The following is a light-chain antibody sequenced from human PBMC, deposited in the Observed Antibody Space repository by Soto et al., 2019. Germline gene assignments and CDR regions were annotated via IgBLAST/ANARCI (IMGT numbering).Light chain of an antibody. Sequence: DIQMTQSPSTLSASVGDRVTITCRASQTISNYLTWYQQRPGKAPKLLIYRSSILQNGVPSRFSGSGSGTDFTLTISSLQPDDFATYYCQQYYSYATFGQGTRVEI. V-gene: IGKV1-5*03. CDR2: RSS. J-gene: IGKJ1*01. CDR3: QQYYSYAT. CDR1: QTISNY.